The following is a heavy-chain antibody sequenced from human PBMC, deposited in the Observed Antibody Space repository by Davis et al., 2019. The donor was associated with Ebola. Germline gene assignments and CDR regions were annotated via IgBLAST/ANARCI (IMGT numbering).Heavy chain of an antibody. Sequence: GSLRLSCTVSGYSITTGYYWGWIRQPPGKGLEWIGSVYHTGTTYYNPSLKSRVTISVDTSKNQFSLKLSSVTAADTAVYYCARGGEFDYWGQGTLVTVSS. CDR3: ARGGEFDY. J-gene: IGHJ4*02. D-gene: IGHD2-21*01. CDR2: VYHTGTT. CDR1: GYSITTGYY. V-gene: IGHV4-38-2*02.